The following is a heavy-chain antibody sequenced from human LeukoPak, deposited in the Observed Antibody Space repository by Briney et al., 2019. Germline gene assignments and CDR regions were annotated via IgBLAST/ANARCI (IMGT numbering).Heavy chain of an antibody. Sequence: SETLSLTCTVSGGSISSSSYYWGWIRQPPGKGLEWIGSIYYSGCTYYNPSLKRRVTLSVDTSKNQFSMKLSTVTAADTAVYYCARSSDYYDRSGYSSCGQGTLVTVSS. CDR2: IYYSGCT. CDR3: ARSSDYYDRSGYSS. V-gene: IGHV4-39*01. D-gene: IGHD3-22*01. J-gene: IGHJ4*02. CDR1: GGSISSSSYY.